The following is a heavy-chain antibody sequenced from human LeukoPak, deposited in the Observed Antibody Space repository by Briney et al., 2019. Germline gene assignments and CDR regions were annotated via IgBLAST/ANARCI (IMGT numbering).Heavy chain of an antibody. CDR3: ASYGDYGIDAFDI. CDR2: INPNSGGT. CDR1: GYTCTGYY. Sequence: ASVKLSCKASGYTCTGYYMHWVRQAPGQGLEWLGWINPNSGGTNDAQQFQGRVTMTRDTSISTAYMELSRLRSDDTAVYYCASYGDYGIDAFDIWGQGTMVTVSS. J-gene: IGHJ3*02. V-gene: IGHV1-2*02. D-gene: IGHD4-17*01.